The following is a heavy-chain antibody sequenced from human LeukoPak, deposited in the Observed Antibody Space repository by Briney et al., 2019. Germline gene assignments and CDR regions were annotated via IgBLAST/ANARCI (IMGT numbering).Heavy chain of an antibody. CDR2: INPNSGGT. V-gene: IGHV1-2*02. D-gene: IGHD6-13*01. CDR1: GYTFTGYY. CDR3: ASITYSSSWTDNDPLGTGRNAFDI. Sequence: ASVKVSCKASGYTFTGYYMHWVRQAPGQGLEWMGWINPNSGGTNYAQKFQGRVTMTRDTSISTAYMELSRLRSDGTAVYYCASITYSSSWTDNDPLGTGRNAFDIWGQGTMVTVSS. J-gene: IGHJ3*02.